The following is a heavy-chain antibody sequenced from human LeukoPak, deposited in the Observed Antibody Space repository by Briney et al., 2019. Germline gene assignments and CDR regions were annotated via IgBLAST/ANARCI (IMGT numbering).Heavy chain of an antibody. CDR2: ISWNSGSI. V-gene: IGHV3-9*01. J-gene: IGHJ5*02. CDR3: AKDRSPLSSSLSGFDP. CDR1: GFTFDDYA. Sequence: SGGSLRLSCAASGFTFDDYAMHWVRQAPGKGLEWVSGISWNSGSIGYADSVKGRFTISRDNAKNSLYLQMNSLRAEDTALYYCAKDRSPLSSSLSGFDPWGQGTLVTVSS. D-gene: IGHD6-13*01.